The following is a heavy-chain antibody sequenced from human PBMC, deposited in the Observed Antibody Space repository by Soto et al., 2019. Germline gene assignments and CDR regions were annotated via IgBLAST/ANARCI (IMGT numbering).Heavy chain of an antibody. CDR3: ARGGRDIAAAGTFDY. J-gene: IGHJ4*02. Sequence: GASVKVSCKDSGGTFSSYAISWVRQAPGQGLEWMGGIIPIFGTANYAQKFQGRVTITADESTSTAYMELSSLRSEDTAVYYCARGGRDIAAAGTFDYWGQGTLVTVSS. CDR2: IIPIFGTA. D-gene: IGHD6-13*01. V-gene: IGHV1-69*13. CDR1: GGTFSSYA.